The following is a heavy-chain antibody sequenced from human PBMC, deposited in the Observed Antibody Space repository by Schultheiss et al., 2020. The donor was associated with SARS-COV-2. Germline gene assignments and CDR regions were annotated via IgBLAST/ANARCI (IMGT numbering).Heavy chain of an antibody. CDR3: ARRCYTYGSPTFDY. V-gene: IGHV4-34*01. CDR2: ITHSGST. D-gene: IGHD5-18*01. CDR1: GGSISSYY. Sequence: SETLSLTCTVSGGSISSYYWSWIRQPPGKGLEWIGEITHSGSTNYNPSLKSRVTLSLDTSKKQFSLKLSSVTAADTAVYYCARRCYTYGSPTFDYWGQGTLVTVSS. J-gene: IGHJ4*02.